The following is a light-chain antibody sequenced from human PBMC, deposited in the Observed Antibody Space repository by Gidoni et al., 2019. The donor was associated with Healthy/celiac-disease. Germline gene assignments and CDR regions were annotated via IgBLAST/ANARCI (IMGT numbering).Light chain of an antibody. CDR3: GTWASSLSAVV. CDR1: SSNIGNNY. V-gene: IGLV1-51*01. Sequence: QSVLTQPPSVSAPPGQKVTISCSGSSSNIGNNYVSWYQQLPGTAPKLLIYDNNKRPSGVPNRFSGSKSGTSATLGITGLQTGDEADYYCGTWASSLSAVVFGGGTKLTVL. J-gene: IGLJ2*01. CDR2: DNN.